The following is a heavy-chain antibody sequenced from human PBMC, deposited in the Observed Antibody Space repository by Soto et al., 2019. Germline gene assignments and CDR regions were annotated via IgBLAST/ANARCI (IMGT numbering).Heavy chain of an antibody. J-gene: IGHJ4*01. D-gene: IGHD1-26*01. CDR3: ADGAWDEFYY. Sequence: ASVKVSCKASGYTFTRYGRSWVRQAPGQGLEWMGWINPNSGGTNYAQKFQGWVTMTRDTSISTAYMELSRLRSDDTAVYYCADGAWDEFYYCAQETVVTVS. CDR2: INPNSGGT. V-gene: IGHV1-2*04. CDR1: GYTFTRYG.